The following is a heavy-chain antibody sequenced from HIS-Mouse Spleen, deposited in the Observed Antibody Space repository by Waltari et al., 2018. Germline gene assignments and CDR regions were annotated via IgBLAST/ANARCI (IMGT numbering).Heavy chain of an antibody. CDR1: GFTVSSNY. CDR2: IWYDGSNK. V-gene: IGHV3-33*06. Sequence: VQLVETGGGLIQPGGSLRLSCAASGFTVSSNYMSWVRQAPGKGLEWVAVIWYDGSNKYYADSVKGRFTISRDNSKNTLYLQMNSLRAEDTAVYYCAKDLARKDSGYDAFDIWGQGTMVTVSS. CDR3: AKDLARKDSGYDAFDI. J-gene: IGHJ3*02. D-gene: IGHD5-12*01.